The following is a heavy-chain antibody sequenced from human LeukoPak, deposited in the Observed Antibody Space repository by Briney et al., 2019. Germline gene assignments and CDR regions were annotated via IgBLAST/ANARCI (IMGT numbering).Heavy chain of an antibody. CDR3: AKFEPMVEMAADY. V-gene: IGHV3-23*01. CDR1: GFTFSDYY. J-gene: IGHJ4*02. CDR2: ISGSGGST. Sequence: GGSLRLSCAASGFTFSDYYMSWIRQAPGKGLEWVSAISGSGGSTYYADSVKGRFTISRDNSKNTLYLQMNSLRAEDTAVYYCAKFEPMVEMAADYWGQGTLVTVSS. D-gene: IGHD5-24*01.